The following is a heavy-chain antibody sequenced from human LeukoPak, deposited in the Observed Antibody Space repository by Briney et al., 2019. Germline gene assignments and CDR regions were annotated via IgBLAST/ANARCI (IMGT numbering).Heavy chain of an antibody. J-gene: IGHJ5*02. V-gene: IGHV4-34*01. Sequence: SETLSLTCAVYGGSFRGYYWSWIRQPPGKGLEWIGEINHSGSTNYNPSLKSRVTISVDTSKNQFSLKLSSVTAADTAVYYCARRPYYGSGSYYNVWWFDPWGQGTLVTVPS. CDR3: ARRPYYGSGSYYNVWWFDP. D-gene: IGHD3-10*01. CDR2: INHSGST. CDR1: GGSFRGYY.